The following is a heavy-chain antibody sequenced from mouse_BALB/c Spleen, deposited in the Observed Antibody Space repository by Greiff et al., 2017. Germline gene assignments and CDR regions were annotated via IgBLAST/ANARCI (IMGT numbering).Heavy chain of an antibody. J-gene: IGHJ1*01. D-gene: IGHD1-1*01. V-gene: IGHV6-6*02. CDR1: GFTFSSYW. Sequence: EVMLVESGGGLVQPGGSMKLSCVASGFTFSSYWMSWVRQSPEKGLEWVAEIRLKSDNYATHYAESVKGKFTISRDDSKSRLYLQMNSLRAEDTGIYYCTRLLLWYFDVWGAGTTVTVSS. CDR3: TRLLLWYFDV. CDR2: IRLKSDNYAT.